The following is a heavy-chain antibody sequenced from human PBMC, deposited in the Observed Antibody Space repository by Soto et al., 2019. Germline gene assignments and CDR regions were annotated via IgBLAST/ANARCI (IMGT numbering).Heavy chain of an antibody. CDR3: ARGRSGYYYYYGMDV. J-gene: IGHJ6*02. Sequence: SETLSLTCTVSGGSISSGGYYWSWIRQHPGKGLEWIGYIYYSGSTYYNPSLKSRVTISVDTSKNQFSLKLSSVTAADTAVYYCARGRSGYYYYYGMDVWGQGTTVTVS. CDR2: IYYSGST. D-gene: IGHD3-3*01. CDR1: GGSISSGGYY. V-gene: IGHV4-31*03.